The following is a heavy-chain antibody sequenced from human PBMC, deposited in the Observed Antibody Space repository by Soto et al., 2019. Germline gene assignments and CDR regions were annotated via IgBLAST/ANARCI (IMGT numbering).Heavy chain of an antibody. CDR2: INPSGGST. Sequence: ASVKVSCKASGYTFTSYYMHWVRQAPGQGLEWMGIINPSGGSTSYAQKFQGRVTMTRDTSTSTVYVELSSLRSEDTAVYYCARGLGLKPLYDYVWGSYRKGAFDIWGQGTMVTVSS. D-gene: IGHD3-16*02. CDR1: GYTFTSYY. V-gene: IGHV1-46*01. CDR3: ARGLGLKPLYDYVWGSYRKGAFDI. J-gene: IGHJ3*02.